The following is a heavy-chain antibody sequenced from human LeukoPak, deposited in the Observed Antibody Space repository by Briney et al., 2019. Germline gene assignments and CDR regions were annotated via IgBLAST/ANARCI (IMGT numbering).Heavy chain of an antibody. J-gene: IGHJ5*02. CDR1: GGSISSSSYY. Sequence: SETLSLTCTVSGGSISSSSYYWGWIRQPPGKGLEWIGSIYYSGSTYYNPSLKSRVTISVDTSKNQFSPKLSSVTAADTAVYYCARRITMVRGKGLFDPWGQGTLVTVSS. D-gene: IGHD3-10*01. CDR2: IYYSGST. V-gene: IGHV4-39*01. CDR3: ARRITMVRGKGLFDP.